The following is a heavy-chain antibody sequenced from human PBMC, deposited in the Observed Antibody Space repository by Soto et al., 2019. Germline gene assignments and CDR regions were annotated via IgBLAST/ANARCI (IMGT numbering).Heavy chain of an antibody. D-gene: IGHD2-21*01. J-gene: IGHJ5*02. CDR3: AREPAYSCFDL. CDR2: INPDGSVT. CDR1: GFPFRETW. Sequence: EVQLVQSGGDLVQPGGSLRLSCAASGFPFRETWMSWVRQAPGKELEFVANINPDGSVTNYMDSVKGRFTISRDNAKNSVYLQRSTLRAEDAAGYYGAREPAYSCFDLWGQGTLVTVSS. V-gene: IGHV3-7*01.